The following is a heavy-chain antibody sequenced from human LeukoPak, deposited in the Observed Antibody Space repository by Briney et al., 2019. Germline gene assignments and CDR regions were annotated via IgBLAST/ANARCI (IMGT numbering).Heavy chain of an antibody. J-gene: IGHJ4*02. V-gene: IGHV3-23*01. CDR3: AKRPKYGNSWIDF. CDR1: GFTFNNFA. D-gene: IGHD6-13*01. Sequence: GGSLTLSCAASGFTFNNFAMSWVRQAPGKELDWVSGLSGSGSSTFYADSVKGRFIISRDNSNSTLYLQMNSLRAEDTAVYYCAKRPKYGNSWIDFWGQGTLVTVSS. CDR2: LSGSGSST.